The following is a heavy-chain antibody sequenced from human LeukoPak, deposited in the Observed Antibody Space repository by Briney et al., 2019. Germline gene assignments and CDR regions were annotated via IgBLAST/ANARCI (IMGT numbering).Heavy chain of an antibody. V-gene: IGHV1-18*01. J-gene: IGHJ4*02. CDR1: GYTFTSYG. D-gene: IGHD3-22*01. CDR3: ARERNYYDSSGYYRVFDY. CDR2: ISVNNGNT. Sequence: ASVKVSCKASGYTFTSYGISWVRQAPGQGLEWMGWISVNNGNTNYAQKLQGRVTMTTGTSTSTAYMELRSLRSDDTAVYYCARERNYYDSSGYYRVFDYWGQGTLVTVSS.